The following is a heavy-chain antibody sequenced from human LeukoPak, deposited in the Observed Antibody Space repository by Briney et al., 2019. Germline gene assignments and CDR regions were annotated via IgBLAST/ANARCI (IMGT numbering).Heavy chain of an antibody. CDR3: ARDYLSNLDY. J-gene: IGHJ4*02. Sequence: GGSLRLSCAASGFTFSNYAMSWVRQAPGKGLEWVSALSGSGGSTYYADSVKGRFTISRDNSKNTLYLQMNSLRAEDTAAYYCARDYLSNLDYWGQGTLVTVSS. D-gene: IGHD4-11*01. CDR2: LSGSGGST. V-gene: IGHV3-23*01. CDR1: GFTFSNYA.